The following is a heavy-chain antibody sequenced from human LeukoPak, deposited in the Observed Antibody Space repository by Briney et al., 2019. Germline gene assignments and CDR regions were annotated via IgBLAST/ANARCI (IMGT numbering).Heavy chain of an antibody. CDR1: GFTVSSNY. J-gene: IGHJ4*02. CDR3: AKTIVGATSL. D-gene: IGHD1-26*01. V-gene: IGHV3-53*05. Sequence: GGSLRLSCAASGFTVSSNYMSWVRQAPGKGLDWVSVIYSGGRTYYADSVKGRFTISRDNSKNTLYLQMNSLRTEDTAVYSCAKTIVGATSLWGQGTLVTVSS. CDR2: IYSGGRT.